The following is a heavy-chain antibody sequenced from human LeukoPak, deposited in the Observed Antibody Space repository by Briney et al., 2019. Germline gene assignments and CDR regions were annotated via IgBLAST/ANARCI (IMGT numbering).Heavy chain of an antibody. Sequence: PSETLSLTCAVYGGSFSGYYWSWIRQPPGKGLEWIGRIYTSGSTNYNPSLKSRVTMSVDTSKNQFSLKLSSVTAADTAVYYCARTDSSATGGFDYWGQGTLVTVSS. V-gene: IGHV4-59*10. CDR3: ARTDSSATGGFDY. CDR2: IYTSGST. CDR1: GGSFSGYY. D-gene: IGHD3-22*01. J-gene: IGHJ4*02.